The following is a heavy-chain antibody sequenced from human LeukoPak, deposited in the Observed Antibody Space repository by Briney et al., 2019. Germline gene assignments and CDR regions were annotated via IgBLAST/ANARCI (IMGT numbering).Heavy chain of an antibody. CDR3: ARGRGYSYGLFDY. J-gene: IGHJ4*02. V-gene: IGHV4-39*01. CDR2: IYYSGST. Sequence: SETLSPTCTVSGGSISSSSYYWGWIRQPPGKGLEWIGSIYYSGSTYYNPSLKSRVTISVDTSKNQFSLKLSSVTAADTAVYYCARGRGYSYGLFDYWGQGTLVTVSP. D-gene: IGHD5-18*01. CDR1: GGSISSSSYY.